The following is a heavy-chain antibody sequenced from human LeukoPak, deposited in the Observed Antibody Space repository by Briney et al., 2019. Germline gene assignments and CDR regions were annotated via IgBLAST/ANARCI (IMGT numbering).Heavy chain of an antibody. D-gene: IGHD2-2*01. CDR1: GFTFSNYL. CDR2: ITSDGSST. Sequence: GGSLRLSCAASGFTFSNYLMHWVRQAPGKGLVWVSRITSDGSSTHYADSVKGRFTISRDNAKNSLYLQMNSLRAEDTAVYYCAGRVPADPSIFDYWGQGTLVTVSS. CDR3: AGRVPADPSIFDY. J-gene: IGHJ4*02. V-gene: IGHV3-74*01.